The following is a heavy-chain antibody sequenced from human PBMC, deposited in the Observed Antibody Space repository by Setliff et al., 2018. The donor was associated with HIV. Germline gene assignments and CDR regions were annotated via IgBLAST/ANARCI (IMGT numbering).Heavy chain of an antibody. CDR2: ITTSSGYF. D-gene: IGHD3-10*01. CDR3: ARAGGFGELLGAYGMDV. Sequence: GGSLRLSCAASGFVFSNYAMNWVRQAPGKGLEWVASITTSSGYFSYADSVKGRFTISRDNSKNTLYLQMNSLRAEDTAVYYCARAGGFGELLGAYGMDVWGQGTTVTVSS. CDR1: GFVFSNYA. J-gene: IGHJ6*02. V-gene: IGHV3-21*01.